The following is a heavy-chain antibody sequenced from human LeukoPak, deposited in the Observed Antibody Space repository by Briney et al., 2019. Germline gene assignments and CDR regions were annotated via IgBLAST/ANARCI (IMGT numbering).Heavy chain of an antibody. V-gene: IGHV3-23*01. D-gene: IGHD2-2*01. CDR2: IVGGAGGT. CDR1: GFTFSSHG. CDR3: AHGSMYQLDS. Sequence: GGSLRLSCAASGFTFSSHGMSWVRPAPGKGLEWVSGIVGGAGGTYYADSVKGRFTISRDNSKNTLYLQMNSLRAEDTAVYYCAHGSMYQLDSWGQGTLVTVSS. J-gene: IGHJ4*02.